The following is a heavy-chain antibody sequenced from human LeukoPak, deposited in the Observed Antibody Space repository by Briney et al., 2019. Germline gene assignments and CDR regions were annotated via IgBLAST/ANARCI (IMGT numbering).Heavy chain of an antibody. CDR2: ISGSGGST. V-gene: IGHV3-23*01. Sequence: GGSLRLSCAASGFTFSSYAMSWVRQAPGKGLEWVSAISGSGGSTYYADSVKGRFTISRDNSKNTLYLQMNSLRAEDTAVYYCAKEANYYGSGSPPYFDYWGQGTLVTVSS. CDR3: AKEANYYGSGSPPYFDY. D-gene: IGHD3-10*01. CDR1: GFTFSSYA. J-gene: IGHJ4*02.